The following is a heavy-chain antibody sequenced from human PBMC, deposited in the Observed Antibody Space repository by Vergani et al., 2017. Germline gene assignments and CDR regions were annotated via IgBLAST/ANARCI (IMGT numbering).Heavy chain of an antibody. Sequence: QVQLQQWGAGLLKPSETLSLTCAVYGGSFSGYYWSWIRQPPGKGLEWIGEINHSGSTNYNPSLKSRVTISVDTSKNQFSLKLSSGTAADTAVYYCARRPGRYCSSASCPRRGAFYIWGQGTMVTVSS. V-gene: IGHV4-34*01. D-gene: IGHD2-2*01. CDR1: GGSFSGYY. CDR2: INHSGST. CDR3: ARRPGRYCSSASCPRRGAFYI. J-gene: IGHJ3*02.